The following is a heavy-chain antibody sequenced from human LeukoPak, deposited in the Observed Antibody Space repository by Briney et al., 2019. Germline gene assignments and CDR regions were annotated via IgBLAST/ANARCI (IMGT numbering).Heavy chain of an antibody. CDR1: GGSISSYY. D-gene: IGHD5-18*01. J-gene: IGHJ4*02. CDR3: ARLRVRGYGYGPWEGPTWLDY. Sequence: PSETLSLTCTVPGGSISSYYWSWIRQPPGKGLEWIGTIYYSGRTNYSGRTNYNSSLKSRVTISIDTSKNQFSLKLSSVTAADTAVYYCARLRVRGYGYGPWEGPTWLDYWGQGTLVTVSS. V-gene: IGHV4-59*12. CDR2: IYYSGRT.